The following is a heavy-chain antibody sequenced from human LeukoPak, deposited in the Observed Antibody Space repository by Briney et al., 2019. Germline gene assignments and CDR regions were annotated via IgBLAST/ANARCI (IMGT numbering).Heavy chain of an antibody. Sequence: GGSLRLSCAASGFTFSKYNMNWVRQAPGKGLEWVSSISSSSSYIYYADSVKGRFTISRDNARNSLYLQMNSLRAEDTGVYYCARSEMCYYNYYMDVWGKGTTVTVSS. CDR1: GFTFSKYN. V-gene: IGHV3-21*01. CDR3: ARSEMCYYNYYMDV. J-gene: IGHJ6*03. CDR2: ISSSSSYI.